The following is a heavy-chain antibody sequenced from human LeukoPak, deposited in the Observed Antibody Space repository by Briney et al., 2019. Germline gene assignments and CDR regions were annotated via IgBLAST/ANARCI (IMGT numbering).Heavy chain of an antibody. Sequence: GGSLRLSCAASGFTFSSYNMDWVRQAPGKGLEWVSFIDSSSRYIYQADSVKGRFTISRDNAKSSVSLQMNSLRAEDTAVYYCARVGGHCTSTSCPPPDYWGQGTLVTVSS. CDR3: ARVGGHCTSTSCPPPDY. CDR1: GFTFSSYN. V-gene: IGHV3-21*01. CDR2: IDSSSRYI. J-gene: IGHJ4*02. D-gene: IGHD2-2*01.